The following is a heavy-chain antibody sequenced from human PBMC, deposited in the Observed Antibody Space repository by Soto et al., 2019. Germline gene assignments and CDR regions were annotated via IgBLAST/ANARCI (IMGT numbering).Heavy chain of an antibody. CDR1: GGSISSYY. Sequence: SETLSLTCTVSGGSISSYYWSWIRQPPGKRLEWIGYIYYSGSTNYNPSLKSRVTISVDTSKNQFSLKLNSVTAADTAVYYCARGYGSGSYYKYWGQGTLVTVSS. CDR3: ARGYGSGSYYKY. D-gene: IGHD3-10*01. CDR2: IYYSGST. J-gene: IGHJ4*02. V-gene: IGHV4-59*01.